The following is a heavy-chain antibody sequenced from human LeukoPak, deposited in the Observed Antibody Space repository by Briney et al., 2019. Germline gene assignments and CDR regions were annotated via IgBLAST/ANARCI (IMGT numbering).Heavy chain of an antibody. D-gene: IGHD3-9*01. CDR2: ITPMFGTA. Sequence: SVKVSCKASGGTFSSYAINWVRQAPGQGLEWMGGITPMFGTAKYAQKFQGRVTITADESTSTAYMELSSLRSEDTAVYYCARDSSEFRSLIFHWGQGALVTVSS. CDR3: ARDSSEFRSLIFH. CDR1: GGTFSSYA. J-gene: IGHJ1*01. V-gene: IGHV1-69*13.